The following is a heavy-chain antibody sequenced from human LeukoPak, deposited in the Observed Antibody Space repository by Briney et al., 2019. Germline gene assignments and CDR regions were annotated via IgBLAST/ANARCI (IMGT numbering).Heavy chain of an antibody. Sequence: SVKVSCKASGGTFSSYAISWVRQAPGQGLEWMGGIIPIFGTANYAQKFQGRVTITADESTSTAYMELSSLRSEDTAVYYCARRASSGGWAFDIWGQGTMVTVSS. CDR3: ARRASSGGWAFDI. CDR1: GGTFSSYA. D-gene: IGHD6-19*01. CDR2: IIPIFGTA. J-gene: IGHJ3*02. V-gene: IGHV1-69*13.